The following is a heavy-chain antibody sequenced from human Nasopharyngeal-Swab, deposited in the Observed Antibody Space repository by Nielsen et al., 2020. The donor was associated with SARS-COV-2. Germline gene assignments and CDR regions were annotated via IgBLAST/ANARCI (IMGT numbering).Heavy chain of an antibody. V-gene: IGHV3-64*02. Sequence: GESLKISCAASGFTFGSYSMHWVRQAPGKGLEYVSAIGSNEAETYYADSVKGRFTISRDNSKNILYLQMGTLRPEDTAVYYCAIERGNWFYFDYWGHGTLVTVSS. CDR2: IGSNEAET. CDR3: AIERGNWFYFDY. D-gene: IGHD3-9*01. J-gene: IGHJ4*01. CDR1: GFTFGSYS.